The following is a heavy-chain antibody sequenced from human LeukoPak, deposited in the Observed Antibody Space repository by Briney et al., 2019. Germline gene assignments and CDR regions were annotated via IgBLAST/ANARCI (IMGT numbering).Heavy chain of an antibody. CDR2: IYSGGST. J-gene: IGHJ4*02. V-gene: IGHV3-66*01. D-gene: IGHD3-10*01. Sequence: GGSLRLSCAASGFTVSSNYMSWVRQAPGKGLEWVSVIYSGGSTYYADSVKGRFTISRDNSKNTLYLQMNSLRAEDTAVYYCARESTTYYYGSGSYYIDYWGQGTLVTVSS. CDR3: ARESTTYYYGSGSYYIDY. CDR1: GFTVSSNY.